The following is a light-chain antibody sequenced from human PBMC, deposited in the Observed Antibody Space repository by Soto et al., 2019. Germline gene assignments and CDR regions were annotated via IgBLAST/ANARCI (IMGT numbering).Light chain of an antibody. CDR3: HQYLSTPDT. J-gene: IGKJ2*01. CDR1: QSVLFSSNNKNY. V-gene: IGKV4-1*01. CDR2: WAS. Sequence: DIVMTQSPDSLAVSLGERATINCKSSQSVLFSSNNKNYLAWYQQKPGQPPKLLIYWASTRDSGVPDRFSGSGSGTDFSLTISRMQAEDVAVYYCHQYLSTPDTFGQGTKLEIK.